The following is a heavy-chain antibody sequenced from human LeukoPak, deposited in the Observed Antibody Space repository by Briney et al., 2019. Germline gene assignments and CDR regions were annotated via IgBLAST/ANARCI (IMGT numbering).Heavy chain of an antibody. CDR1: GFTFSSYG. CDR3: ARGGVLPTATGNWFDP. V-gene: IGHV3-30*02. Sequence: GGSLRLSCAASGFTFSSYGMHWVRQAPGKGLEWVAFIRYDGSNKYYADSVKGRFTISRDNSKNTLYLHVNSLRPEDTAVYYCARGGVLPTATGNWFDPWGQGTLVTVSS. CDR2: IRYDGSNK. D-gene: IGHD2-2*01. J-gene: IGHJ5*02.